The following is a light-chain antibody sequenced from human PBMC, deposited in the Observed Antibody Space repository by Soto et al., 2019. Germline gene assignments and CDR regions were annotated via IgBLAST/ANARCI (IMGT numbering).Light chain of an antibody. CDR3: QQYYSTPRT. Sequence: DIVMTQSPDSLTVSLGERATINCKSSQSLLYSFNNKNYLAWYQQKPGQPPKLLIHWASNREFGVPDRISGSGSGTDFTLTISSLQTEDVAVYYCQQYYSTPRTFGHGTKVEIK. CDR1: QSLLYSFNNKNY. J-gene: IGKJ1*01. V-gene: IGKV4-1*01. CDR2: WAS.